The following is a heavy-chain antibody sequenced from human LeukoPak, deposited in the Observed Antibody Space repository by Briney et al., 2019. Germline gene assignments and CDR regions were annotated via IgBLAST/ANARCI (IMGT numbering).Heavy chain of an antibody. V-gene: IGHV4-59*12. CDR2: IYHSGST. Sequence: TPSETLSLTCTVSGGSISSYYWSWIRQPPGKGLEWIGSIYHSGSTYYNPSLKSRVTISVDTSKNQFSLKLSSVTAADTAVYYCARGRYYDSSGYAFDIWGQGTMVTVSS. CDR1: GGSISSYY. CDR3: ARGRYYDSSGYAFDI. D-gene: IGHD3-22*01. J-gene: IGHJ3*02.